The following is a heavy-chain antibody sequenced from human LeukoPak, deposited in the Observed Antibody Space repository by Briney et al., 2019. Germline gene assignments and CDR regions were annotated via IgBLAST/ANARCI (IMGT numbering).Heavy chain of an antibody. J-gene: IGHJ5*02. CDR1: GGSISSYY. V-gene: IGHV4-59*01. CDR2: IYYSGST. D-gene: IGHD2-15*01. Sequence: PSETLSLTCTVAGGSISSYYWSWIRQPPGKGLEWIGYIYYSGSTNYNPSLKSRVTISVDTSKNQFSLKLSSVTAADTAVCYCARGDNYCSGGSCYPPLYNWFDPWGQGTLVTVSS. CDR3: ARGDNYCSGGSCYPPLYNWFDP.